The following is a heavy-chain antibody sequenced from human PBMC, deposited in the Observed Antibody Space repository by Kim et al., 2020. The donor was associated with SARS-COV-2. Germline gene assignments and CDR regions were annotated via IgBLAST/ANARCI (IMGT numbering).Heavy chain of an antibody. V-gene: IGHV5-51*01. D-gene: IGHD5-12*01. J-gene: IGHJ5*02. Sequence: YSPSFQGQVTISADKSISTADRQWSSLKASDTAMYYCARRGVATMGWFDPWGQGTLVTVSS. CDR3: ARRGVATMGWFDP.